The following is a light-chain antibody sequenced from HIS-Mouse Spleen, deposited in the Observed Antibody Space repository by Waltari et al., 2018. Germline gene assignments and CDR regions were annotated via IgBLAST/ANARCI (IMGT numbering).Light chain of an antibody. V-gene: IGLV2-11*01. J-gene: IGLJ1*01. CDR3: CSYAGSYTYV. Sequence: QSALTQPRSVSGSPGQSVTISCTGTSSDVGCYNYVPWYPQHPGKAPKLMSYDGSKRPSGVPDRFSGSKSGNTASLTISGLQAEDEADYYCCSYAGSYTYVFGTGTKVTVL. CDR1: SSDVGCYNY. CDR2: DGS.